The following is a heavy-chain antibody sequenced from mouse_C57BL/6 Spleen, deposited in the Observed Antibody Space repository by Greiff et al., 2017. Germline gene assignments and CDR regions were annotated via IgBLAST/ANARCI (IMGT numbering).Heavy chain of an antibody. CDR3: AREGVYYGGFFDY. CDR1: GYTFTSSW. CDR2: INPSNGGT. V-gene: IGHV1-53*01. D-gene: IGHD1-1*01. J-gene: IGHJ2*01. Sequence: QVQLQQPGTELVKPGASVKLSCKASGYTFTSSWMHWVKQRPGQGLEWIGNINPSNGGTNYNEKFKSKATLTVDKSSSTAYMQLSSLTSEDSAVYYCAREGVYYGGFFDYWGQGTTLTVSS.